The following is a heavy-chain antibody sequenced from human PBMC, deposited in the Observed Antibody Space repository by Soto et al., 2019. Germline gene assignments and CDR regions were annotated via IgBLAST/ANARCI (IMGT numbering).Heavy chain of an antibody. CDR2: MNPNSGNT. CDR3: ARGGITIFGVATWWFDP. D-gene: IGHD3-3*01. V-gene: IGHV1-8*01. J-gene: IGHJ5*02. CDR1: GGTFTSYD. Sequence: QVQLVQSGAEVKKPGSSVKVSCKASGGTFTSYDINWVRQATGQGLEWMGWMNPNSGNTGYAQKFQGRVTMTRNTSISTAYMELSSLRSEDTAVYYCARGGITIFGVATWWFDPWGQGTLVTVSS.